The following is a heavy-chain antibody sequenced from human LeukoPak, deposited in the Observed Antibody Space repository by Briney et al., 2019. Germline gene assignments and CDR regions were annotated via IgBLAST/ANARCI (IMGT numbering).Heavy chain of an antibody. J-gene: IGHJ4*02. V-gene: IGHV1-69*05. Sequence: GASVKVSCKASGGTFSSYAISWVRQAPGQGLEWMGGIIPIFGTANSAQKLQGRVTMTTDTSTSTAYMELRSLRSDDTAVYYCARDVGLLIVATYYFDYWGQGTLVTVSS. D-gene: IGHD5-12*01. CDR2: IIPIFGTA. CDR1: GGTFSSYA. CDR3: ARDVGLLIVATYYFDY.